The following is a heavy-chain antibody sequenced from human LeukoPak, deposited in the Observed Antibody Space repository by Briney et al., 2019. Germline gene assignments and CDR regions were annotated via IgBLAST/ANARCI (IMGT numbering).Heavy chain of an antibody. Sequence: ASVKVSCKASGYTFTSYGISWVRQAPGQGLEWMGWISAYNGNTNYAQKLQGRVTMTTDTSTSTAYMELRSLRSDDTAVYYCARGGDYNTLTGYYGEDWFDPWGQGTLVTVSS. V-gene: IGHV1-18*01. D-gene: IGHD3-9*01. CDR2: ISAYNGNT. J-gene: IGHJ5*02. CDR1: GYTFTSYG. CDR3: ARGGDYNTLTGYYGEDWFDP.